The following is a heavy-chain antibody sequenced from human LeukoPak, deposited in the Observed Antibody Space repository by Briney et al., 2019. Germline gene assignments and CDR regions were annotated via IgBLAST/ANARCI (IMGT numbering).Heavy chain of an antibody. CDR2: ISGDGGST. CDR3: AKVHLPDVYCGGDCYDDAFDI. CDR1: GSTFDDYA. J-gene: IGHJ3*02. Sequence: PGGSLRLSCAASGSTFDDYAMHWVRQAPGNGLEWVSLISGDGGSTYYADSVKGRFTISRDNSKNSLYLQMKSLRTEDTALYYCAKVHLPDVYCGGDCYDDAFDIWGQGTMVTVSS. V-gene: IGHV3-43*02. D-gene: IGHD2-21*02.